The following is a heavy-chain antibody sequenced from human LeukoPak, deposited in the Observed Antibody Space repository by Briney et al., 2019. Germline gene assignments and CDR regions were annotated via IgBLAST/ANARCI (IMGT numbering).Heavy chain of an antibody. J-gene: IGHJ4*02. CDR2: INHSGST. V-gene: IGHV4-34*01. Sequence: SETLSLTCALYGGSFNDYYWSWIRQPPGKGLEWIGEINHSGSTNYNPSLKSRVTISVDTSKNQFSLKLSSVTAADTAVYYCARAVRRGYYYGSGSPFDYWGQGTLVTVSS. CDR1: GGSFNDYY. D-gene: IGHD3-10*01. CDR3: ARAVRRGYYYGSGSPFDY.